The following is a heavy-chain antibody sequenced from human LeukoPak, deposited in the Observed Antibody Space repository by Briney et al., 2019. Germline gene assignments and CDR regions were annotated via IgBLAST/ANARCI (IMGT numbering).Heavy chain of an antibody. CDR3: ARYPIVVVAAPSQKHFYHYYIDV. CDR1: GYSFTSYW. CDR2: IYPGDSDT. J-gene: IGHJ6*02. D-gene: IGHD2-15*01. V-gene: IGHV5-51*01. Sequence: GESLKISCKGSGYSFTSYWIAWVRQMPGKGLEWMGIIYPGDSDTRYSPSFQGQVTVSADKSISTAYLQWSSLKASDTAMYYCARYPIVVVAAPSQKHFYHYYIDVWGQGTTVTVSS.